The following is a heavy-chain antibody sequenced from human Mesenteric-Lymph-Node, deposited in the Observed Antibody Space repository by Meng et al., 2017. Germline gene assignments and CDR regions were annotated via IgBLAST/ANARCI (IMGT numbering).Heavy chain of an antibody. J-gene: IGHJ6*02. V-gene: IGHV3-74*01. D-gene: IGHD4-11*01. Sequence: GEALKISCAASGFTFSNHWMHWVRQIPGKELVWGSRINADGSPTSYTDSGKGRFTISRDNSKNTMYLQINSLRAEDTAVYYCASSEGDYTNRQAFYYYYYYGMDVWGQGNMVTVSS. CDR3: ASSEGDYTNRQAFYYYYYYGMDV. CDR2: INADGSPT. CDR1: GFTFSNHW.